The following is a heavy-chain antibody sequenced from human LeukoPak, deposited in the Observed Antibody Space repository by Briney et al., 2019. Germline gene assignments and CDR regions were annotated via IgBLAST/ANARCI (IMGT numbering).Heavy chain of an antibody. J-gene: IGHJ4*02. CDR3: TRDAEYGESLCHY. V-gene: IGHV3-48*02. D-gene: IGHD4-17*01. Sequence: PGGSLRLSCAASGFIFSSYSMNWVRQAPGKGLEWVSYISSGGSTLYYADSVKGRFTISRDNDKNSLYLEMNGLRDEDTALYYCTRDAEYGESLCHYWGQGILVTVSS. CDR2: ISSGGSTL. CDR1: GFIFSSYS.